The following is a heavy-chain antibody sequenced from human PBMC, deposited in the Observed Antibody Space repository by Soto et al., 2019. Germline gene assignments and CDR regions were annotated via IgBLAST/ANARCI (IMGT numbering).Heavy chain of an antibody. J-gene: IGHJ5*02. V-gene: IGHV3-74*03. Sequence: GGSLRLSCAASGFTFSTYRMFWVRQAPGKGLVWVSRIDGDGTTTMYADSVKGRFTISRDNAKNTLYLQMNSLRAEDTAVYFCASLRAAAGTEIDLWGQGTLVTVSS. CDR3: ASLRAAAGTEIDL. CDR1: GFTFSTYR. CDR2: IDGDGTTT. D-gene: IGHD6-13*01.